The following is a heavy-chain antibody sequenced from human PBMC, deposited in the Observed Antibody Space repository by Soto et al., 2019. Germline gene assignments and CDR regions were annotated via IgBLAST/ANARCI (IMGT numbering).Heavy chain of an antibody. CDR2: ISWNGDNI. V-gene: IGHV3-9*01. Sequence: EVQLMESGGGLVQPGRSLRLSCAASGFTFDEYAMHWVRQVPGKGLEWVSSISWNGDNIGYADSVKGRFSISRDNARDSLYLQMNSLRAEDTAFYFCAKDRQGVGIFGALGDYWGQGTLVTVSS. D-gene: IGHD3-16*01. CDR1: GFTFDEYA. CDR3: AKDRQGVGIFGALGDY. J-gene: IGHJ4*02.